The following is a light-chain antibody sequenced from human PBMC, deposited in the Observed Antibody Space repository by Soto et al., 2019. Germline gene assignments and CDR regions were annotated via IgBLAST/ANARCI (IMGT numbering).Light chain of an antibody. CDR2: LGS. J-gene: IGKJ4*01. CDR1: RSLLYRNGNNY. V-gene: IGKV2-28*01. CDR3: MQALQTPLT. Sequence: EIVMTQSPRALPVTPGEPASNSCRSSRSLLYRNGNNYLDWYLQKPGQSPQVLIYLGSNRASGVPDRFSGSGSGTDITLKISRVEAEDVGVYYCMQALQTPLTFGGGTRLEI.